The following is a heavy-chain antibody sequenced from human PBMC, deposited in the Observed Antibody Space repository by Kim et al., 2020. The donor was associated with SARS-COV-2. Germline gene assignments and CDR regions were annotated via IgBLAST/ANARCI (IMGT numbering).Heavy chain of an antibody. D-gene: IGHD2-15*01. Sequence: GGSLRLSCAASGFTFSNAWMSWVRQAPGKGLEWVGRIKSKTDGGTTDYAAPVKGRFTISRDDSKNTLYLQMNSLKTEDTAVYYCTTEIIVVVVAATRISDYWGQGTLVTVSS. J-gene: IGHJ4*02. CDR1: GFTFSNAW. CDR2: IKSKTDGGTT. CDR3: TTEIIVVVVAATRISDY. V-gene: IGHV3-15*01.